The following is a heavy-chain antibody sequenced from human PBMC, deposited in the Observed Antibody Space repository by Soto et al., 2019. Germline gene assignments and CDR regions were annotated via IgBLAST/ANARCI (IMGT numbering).Heavy chain of an antibody. CDR2: VYWNDDK. Sequence: QITLKESGPTLVKPTQTLTLTCSFSGFSLDTTEVGVGWIRQPPGKALEWLALVYWNDDKRYRPSLESRLTITKDTTQDQVVLTMTNMDPVDKGTYYCVHSRKFARWLQWVPWGQGTLVTVPS. D-gene: IGHD5-12*01. J-gene: IGHJ5*02. CDR1: GFSLDTTEVG. V-gene: IGHV2-5*01. CDR3: VHSRKFARWLQWVP.